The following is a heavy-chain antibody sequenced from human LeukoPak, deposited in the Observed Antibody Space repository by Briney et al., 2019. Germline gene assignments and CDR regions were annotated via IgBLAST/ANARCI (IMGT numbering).Heavy chain of an antibody. CDR3: ARASHCGGGCYYYFDY. D-gene: IGHD2-21*02. Sequence: ASVKVSCKASGYTFTDNYMHWVRQAPGQGLEWMGWLNPNSGATRYAQKFQGRVTMTRDTSISTAYMEVSSLRSDDTAVYYCARASHCGGGCYYYFDYWGQGTLVTVSS. CDR2: LNPNSGAT. CDR1: GYTFTDNY. J-gene: IGHJ4*02. V-gene: IGHV1-2*02.